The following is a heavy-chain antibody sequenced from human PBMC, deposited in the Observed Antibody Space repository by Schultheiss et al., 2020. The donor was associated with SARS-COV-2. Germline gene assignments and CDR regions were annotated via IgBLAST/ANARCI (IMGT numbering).Heavy chain of an antibody. Sequence: SCAASGFTFSSHEMNWVRQAPGKGLEWISHISTGGSTIYYADSVKGRFTISRDNAKNALYMQMNSLRAEDTAVYYCARGPDGMDVWGQGTTVTVSS. V-gene: IGHV3-48*03. J-gene: IGHJ6*02. CDR2: ISTGGSTI. CDR3: ARGPDGMDV. CDR1: GFTFSSHE.